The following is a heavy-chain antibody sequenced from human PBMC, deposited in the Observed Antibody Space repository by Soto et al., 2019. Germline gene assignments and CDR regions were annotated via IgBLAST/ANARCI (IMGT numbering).Heavy chain of an antibody. CDR1: GGTISTRSYF. J-gene: IGHJ4*02. CDR2: DHYSGSA. D-gene: IGHD1-26*01. Sequence: SETLSLTCSVSGGTISTRSYFWGWLRQPPGQGLEWVGADHYSGSANYRSSLQSRVTISVDASQHQFSLRLSFVPAADTAVYYCAGHRWGAGSYSVLLDFWGGGARVTV. CDR3: AGHRWGAGSYSVLLDF. V-gene: IGHV4-39*01.